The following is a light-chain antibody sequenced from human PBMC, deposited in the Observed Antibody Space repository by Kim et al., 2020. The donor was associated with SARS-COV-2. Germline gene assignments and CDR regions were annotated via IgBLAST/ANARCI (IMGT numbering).Light chain of an antibody. CDR3: QQYHDSLLT. CDR2: DAS. V-gene: IGKV1-5*01. J-gene: IGKJ4*01. Sequence: DIQMTQPPSTLSASVGDRVTITCRASQTIDTWLAWYQQKPGKAPKLLIYDASVLETGVPSRFSGSGSGTEFTLTISSLQPDDYASYYCQQYHDSLLTFGGGTKVDIK. CDR1: QTIDTW.